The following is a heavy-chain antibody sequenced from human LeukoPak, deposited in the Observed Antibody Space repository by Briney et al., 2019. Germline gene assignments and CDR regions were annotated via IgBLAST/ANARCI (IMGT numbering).Heavy chain of an antibody. CDR2: MYYSGST. J-gene: IGHJ4*02. CDR3: ARAHSSSWYMDY. CDR1: GGSISSYY. D-gene: IGHD6-13*01. V-gene: IGHV4-59*01. Sequence: SETLSLTCTVSGGSISSYYWSWIRQPPGKGLEWVGYMYYSGSTNYNPSLKSRVTISLDTSNNQFSLKLTSVTAADTAVYYCARAHSSSWYMDYWGQGTLVTVSS.